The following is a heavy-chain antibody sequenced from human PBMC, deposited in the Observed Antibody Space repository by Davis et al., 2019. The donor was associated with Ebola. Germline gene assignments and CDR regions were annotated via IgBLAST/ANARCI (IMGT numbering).Heavy chain of an antibody. V-gene: IGHV3-23*01. CDR2: ISGSGGTT. CDR3: AKALLWFGELLSLDY. Sequence: GGSLRLSCADSVITFSSYAMTWVRQAPGKGLEWVSAISGSGGTTYYAGSVKGRFTVSRDNSKNTLYLQMNSLRAEDTAVYYCAKALLWFGELLSLDYWGQGTLVTVSS. CDR1: VITFSSYA. J-gene: IGHJ4*02. D-gene: IGHD3-10*01.